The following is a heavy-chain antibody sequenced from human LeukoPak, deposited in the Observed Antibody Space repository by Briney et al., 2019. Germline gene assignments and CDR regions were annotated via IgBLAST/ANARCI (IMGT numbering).Heavy chain of an antibody. D-gene: IGHD3-22*01. Sequence: PGGSLRLSCAASGFTFSSYSMNWVRQAPGKGLEWVSSISSSSSYIYYADSVKGRFTISRDNAKNSLYLQMNSLRAEDTAVYYCARVFPSDDSSDYWGQGTLVTVSS. V-gene: IGHV3-21*01. CDR1: GFTFSSYS. CDR3: ARVFPSDDSSDY. CDR2: ISSSSSYI. J-gene: IGHJ4*02.